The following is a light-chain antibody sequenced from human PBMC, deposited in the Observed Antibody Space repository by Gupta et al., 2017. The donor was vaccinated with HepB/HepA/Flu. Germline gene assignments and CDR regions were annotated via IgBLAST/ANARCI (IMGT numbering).Light chain of an antibody. CDR2: ANS. CDR1: GSNIGAAYD. J-gene: IGLJ3*02. Sequence: QSVLTQPPYVSGAPAQRVTLSCTGSGSNIGAAYDVHWYQRLPGRAPKLLIYANSNRPSGVPDRFSGSKSGTLASLAITGLQAEDEADYYCQCFDSSLSGWVFGGGTKLTVL. V-gene: IGLV1-40*01. CDR3: QCFDSSLSGWV.